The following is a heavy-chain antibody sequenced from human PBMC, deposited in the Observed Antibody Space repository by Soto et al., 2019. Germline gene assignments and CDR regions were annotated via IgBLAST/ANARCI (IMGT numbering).Heavy chain of an antibody. CDR3: ARHRGGLDRAFDI. J-gene: IGHJ3*02. Sequence: QVQLVESGGGVVQPGRSLRLSCAASGFTFSSYAMHWVRQAPGKGLEWVAVISYDGSNKYYADSVKGRFTISRDNCKNTLYLQMNRLRAEDTAVYYCARHRGGLDRAFDIWGQGTMVTVSS. D-gene: IGHD3-16*01. CDR2: ISYDGSNK. CDR1: GFTFSSYA. V-gene: IGHV3-30-3*01.